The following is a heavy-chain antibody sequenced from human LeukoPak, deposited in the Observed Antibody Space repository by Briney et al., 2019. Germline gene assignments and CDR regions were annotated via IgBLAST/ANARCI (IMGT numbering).Heavy chain of an antibody. Sequence: PSENLSLTCAVSGGSISSHYWSWIRQPAGKGLEWIGRIYPSGSTNYNPSLKSRVTMSVDTSKNQFSLKLSSVTAADTAVYYCARGYCSGGSCYFDYWGREPWSPSPQ. D-gene: IGHD2-15*01. J-gene: IGHJ4*02. CDR2: IYPSGST. V-gene: IGHV4-4*07. CDR1: GGSISSHY. CDR3: ARGYCSGGSCYFDY.